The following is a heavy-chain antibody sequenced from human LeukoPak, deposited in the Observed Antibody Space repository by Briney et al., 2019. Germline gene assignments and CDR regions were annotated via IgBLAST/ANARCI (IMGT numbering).Heavy chain of an antibody. Sequence: GGSLRLSCAASGFTFSSYAMSWVRRAPGKGLEWVSAISGSGGSTYYADSVKGRFTISRDNSKNTLYLQMNSLRAEDTAVYYCATQNFDWLLDRFDYWGQGTLVTVSS. CDR2: ISGSGGST. CDR1: GFTFSSYA. J-gene: IGHJ4*02. CDR3: ATQNFDWLLDRFDY. D-gene: IGHD3-9*01. V-gene: IGHV3-23*01.